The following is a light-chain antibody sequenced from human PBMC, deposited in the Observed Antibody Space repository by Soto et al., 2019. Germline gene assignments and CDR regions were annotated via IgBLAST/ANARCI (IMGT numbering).Light chain of an antibody. CDR3: QQYNNWPPWT. V-gene: IGKV3-15*01. J-gene: IGKJ1*01. CDR2: GAS. CDR1: QSVSSN. Sequence: EIVLAQSPGTLSLSPGERATLSCRASQSVSSNLSSYQQKPGQAPRLLIYGASTRATGIPARFSGSGSGTEFTLTTSSLQSEDFAVDYCQQYNNWPPWTFGQGTKVDI.